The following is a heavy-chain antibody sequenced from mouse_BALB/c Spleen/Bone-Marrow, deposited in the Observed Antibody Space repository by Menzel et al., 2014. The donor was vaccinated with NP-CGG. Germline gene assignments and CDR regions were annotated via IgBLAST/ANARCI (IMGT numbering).Heavy chain of an antibody. CDR1: GFTFSGFG. D-gene: IGHD2-10*02. Sequence: EVKLVESGGGLVQPGGSRKLSCAASGFTFSGFGMHWVRQAPEKGLAWVAYISSGSNTIYYADTVKGRFTISRDNPKNTLFLQMTSLRSDDTDVYYCVRAVWYHAMAYRAQAPPVTV. CDR3: VRAVWYHAMAY. V-gene: IGHV5-17*02. CDR2: ISSGSNTI. J-gene: IGHJ4*01.